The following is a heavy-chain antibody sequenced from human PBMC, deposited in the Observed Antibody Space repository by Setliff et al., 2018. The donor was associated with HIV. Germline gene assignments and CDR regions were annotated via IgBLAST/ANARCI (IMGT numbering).Heavy chain of an antibody. CDR3: ARIGDTSGYYFYIFDL. Sequence: GESLKISCQGSGYIFTGYWVGWVRQMAGKGPEWMGMVHPVDSDVRYSPSFEGQVTISADKSTSTAYLQWTGLKASDTAMYYCARIGDTSGYYFYIFDLWGQGTMVTVSS. J-gene: IGHJ3*01. CDR1: GYIFTGYW. V-gene: IGHV5-51*01. CDR2: VHPVDSDV. D-gene: IGHD3-22*01.